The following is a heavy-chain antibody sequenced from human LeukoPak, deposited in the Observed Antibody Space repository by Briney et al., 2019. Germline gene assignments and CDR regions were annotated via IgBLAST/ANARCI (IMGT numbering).Heavy chain of an antibody. J-gene: IGHJ4*02. CDR2: ISYSGST. V-gene: IGHV4-59*01. CDR3: ASSYRAGDFDY. CDR1: GGSISSYY. Sequence: SETLSLTYTVSGGSISSYYWSWIWQPPGKGLEWIGYISYSGSTNYNPSLKSRVTISVDTSKNQFSLKLSSVTAADTAVYYCASSYRAGDFDYWGQGTLVTVSS. D-gene: IGHD1-14*01.